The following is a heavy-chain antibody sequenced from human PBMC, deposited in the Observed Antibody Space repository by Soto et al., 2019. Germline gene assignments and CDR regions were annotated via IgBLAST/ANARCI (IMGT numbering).Heavy chain of an antibody. J-gene: IGHJ4*02. Sequence: QVQLVQSGAEVKKPGASVKVSCKASGYTFTSYDINWVRQATGQGLEWMGWMNPNSGNTGSAQKFQGRVTMTRNTSLSTAYVELSSLRSEHTAVYYCARGGVFFFAAPTNPFDYWGQGTLVTVSS. V-gene: IGHV1-8*01. CDR2: MNPNSGNT. D-gene: IGHD3-10*01. CDR1: GYTFTSYD. CDR3: ARGGVFFFAAPTNPFDY.